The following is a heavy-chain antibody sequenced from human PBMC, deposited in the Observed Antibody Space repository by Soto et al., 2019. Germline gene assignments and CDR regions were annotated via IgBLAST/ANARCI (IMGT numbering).Heavy chain of an antibody. CDR1: GGTLSSYS. CDR2: IIPIFGTA. D-gene: IGHD1-1*01. CDR3: ARQLRYFDY. Sequence: GASVKVSRQASGGTLSSYSIRWVRQAPGQGLEWMGGIIPIFGTANYAQKFQGRVTITADKSTSTAYMELSSLRSEDTAVYYCARQLRYFDYWGQGTLVTVSS. J-gene: IGHJ4*02. V-gene: IGHV1-69*06.